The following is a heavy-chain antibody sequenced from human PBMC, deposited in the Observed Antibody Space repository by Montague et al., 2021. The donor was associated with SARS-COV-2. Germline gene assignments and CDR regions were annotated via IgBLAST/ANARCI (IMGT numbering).Heavy chain of an antibody. J-gene: IGHJ4*02. D-gene: IGHD3-10*01. Sequence: SETLSLTCTVSGGSITSYYWSWIRQPPGKGLEYIGYIYYSGSTNYNPSLTRRVTISIDASTNQFPLELSSVTAAATAAYYCARGDGQYYGSGTYPDYWGQGTLVTVSS. CDR3: ARGDGQYYGSGTYPDY. CDR2: IYYSGST. CDR1: GGSITSYY. V-gene: IGHV4-59*01.